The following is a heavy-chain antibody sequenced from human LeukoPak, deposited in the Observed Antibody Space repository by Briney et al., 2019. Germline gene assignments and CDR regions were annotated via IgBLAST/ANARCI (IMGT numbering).Heavy chain of an antibody. CDR2: IIPIFGTA. V-gene: IGHV1-69*01. J-gene: IGHJ6*03. CDR3: ARAGEDIVVVPAAMDYYYMDV. Sequence: ASVKVSCKASGGTFSSDAISWVRQGPGQGLEWMGGIIPIFGTANYAQKFQGRVTITAAESTSTAYMELSRLRSEDTAVYYCARAGEDIVVVPAAMDYYYMDVWGKGTTVTVSS. CDR1: GGTFSSDA. D-gene: IGHD2-2*01.